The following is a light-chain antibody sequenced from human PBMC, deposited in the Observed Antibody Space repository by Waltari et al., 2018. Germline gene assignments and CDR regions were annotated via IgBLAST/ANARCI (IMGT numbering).Light chain of an antibody. Sequence: KMTQCQSSLSASVGDRVTITCRASQSIRSYLNWYQQKPGKAPKLLNYAASSLQSGVPSRFSGSGSGTDFTLTISSLQPEDFATYYCQQSYSTPYTFCQGTKLEIK. J-gene: IGKJ2*01. CDR2: AAS. CDR3: QQSYSTPYT. CDR1: QSIRSY. V-gene: IGKV1-39*01.